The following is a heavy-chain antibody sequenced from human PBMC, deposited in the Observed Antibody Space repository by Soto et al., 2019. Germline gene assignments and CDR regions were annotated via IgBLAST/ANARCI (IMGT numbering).Heavy chain of an antibody. CDR1: GGSVSSGGYY. V-gene: IGHV4-31*03. Sequence: QVQLQESGPGLVKPSQTLSLTCTVSGGSVSSGGYYWSWIRQHPGKGLEWIGYIYHSGNTYLNPSLKTRVTISVDTSKNQFSLKLSSVTAADTAVYYCARVPRNGKNDDYSRYLDYWGQGNLVSVSS. CDR3: ARVPRNGKNDDYSRYLDY. CDR2: IYHSGNT. D-gene: IGHD4-17*01. J-gene: IGHJ4*02.